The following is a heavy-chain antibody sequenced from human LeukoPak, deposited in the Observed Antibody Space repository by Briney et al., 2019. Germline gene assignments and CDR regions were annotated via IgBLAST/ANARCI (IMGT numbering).Heavy chain of an antibody. V-gene: IGHV4-39*07. CDR2: IYYSGST. CDR1: GGSISSSSYY. CDR3: AKEAVGTISL. D-gene: IGHD5-24*01. Sequence: NPSETLSLTCTVSGGSISSSSYYWGWIRQPPGKGLEWIGSIYYSGSTYYNPSLKSRVTISVDTSKNQFSLKLSSVTAADTAVYYCAKEAVGTISLWGQGTLVTVSS. J-gene: IGHJ4*02.